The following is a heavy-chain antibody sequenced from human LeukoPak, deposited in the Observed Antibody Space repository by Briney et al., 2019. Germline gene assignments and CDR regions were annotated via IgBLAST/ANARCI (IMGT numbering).Heavy chain of an antibody. CDR2: INTNTGNP. V-gene: IGHV7-4-1*02. CDR3: ARDQLLWFGELSTNDAFDI. J-gene: IGHJ3*02. Sequence: ASVKVSCKASGYTFTSYAMNWVRQAPGQGLEWMGWINTNTGNPTYAQGFTGRFVFSLDTSVSTAYLQISSLKAEDTAVYYCARDQLLWFGELSTNDAFDIWGQGTMVTVSS. D-gene: IGHD3-10*01. CDR1: GYTFTSYA.